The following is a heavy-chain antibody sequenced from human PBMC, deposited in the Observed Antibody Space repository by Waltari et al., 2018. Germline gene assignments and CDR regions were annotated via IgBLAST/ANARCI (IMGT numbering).Heavy chain of an antibody. CDR1: GFTFSPYA. Sequence: EVQLVESGGGLVQPGGSVRLSCAASGFTFSPYALGWVRQAPGKGLEWVSTLSGSAGSTSYADSVKGRLIISRDNSKNMLFLQLSSLRADDTAVYYCAKGTASTEKPYYFDSWGQGTQVTVSS. V-gene: IGHV3-23*04. D-gene: IGHD1-1*01. CDR3: AKGTASTEKPYYFDS. CDR2: LSGSAGST. J-gene: IGHJ4*02.